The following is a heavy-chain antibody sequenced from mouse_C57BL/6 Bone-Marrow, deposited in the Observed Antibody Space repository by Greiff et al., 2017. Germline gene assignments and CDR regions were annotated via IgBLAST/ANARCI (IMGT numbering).Heavy chain of an antibody. V-gene: IGHV5-4*01. CDR3: ARGSNRYSMDY. CDR1: GFTFSSYA. J-gene: IGHJ4*01. Sequence: EVHLVESGGGLVKPGGSLKLSCAASGFTFSSYAMSWVRQTPEKRLEWVATISDGGSYTSYPDNVKGRFTISRDNAKNSRYLLVSHLRSEDTAMYYCARGSNRYSMDYWGQGTSVTVSS. D-gene: IGHD1-1*01. CDR2: ISDGGSYT.